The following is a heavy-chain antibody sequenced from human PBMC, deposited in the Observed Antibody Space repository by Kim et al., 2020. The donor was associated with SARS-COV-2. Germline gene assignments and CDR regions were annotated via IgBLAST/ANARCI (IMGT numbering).Heavy chain of an antibody. D-gene: IGHD6-6*01. V-gene: IGHV1-69*01. Sequence: TQQFKGRVTITADDSTSAAYMELSSLRSEDTAVYYCARGSIAARQRFDYWGQGTLVTVSS. CDR3: ARGSIAARQRFDY. J-gene: IGHJ4*02.